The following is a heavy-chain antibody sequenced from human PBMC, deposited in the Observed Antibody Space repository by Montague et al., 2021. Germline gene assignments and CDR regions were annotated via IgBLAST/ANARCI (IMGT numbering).Heavy chain of an antibody. D-gene: IGHD4-17*01. CDR1: GFPFSSYA. J-gene: IGHJ5*02. CDR2: ITSGGST. CDR3: TKDQDDYGDYVDWVDT. Sequence: SRILSLSASGFPFSSYAMSWVRQAPGKGLKWVSSITSGGSTYYADSVTGRFTISRDNSKNTLYLQMNSLRAEDTAVYYCTKDQDDYGDYVDWVDTWGQGTLVTVSS. V-gene: IGHV3-23*01.